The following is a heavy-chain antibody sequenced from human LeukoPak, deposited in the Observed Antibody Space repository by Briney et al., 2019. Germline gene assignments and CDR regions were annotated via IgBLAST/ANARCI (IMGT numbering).Heavy chain of an antibody. CDR3: ALAITGIWDY. V-gene: IGHV1-2*02. CDR1: GNTFTGNY. CDR2: INPKSGGT. D-gene: IGHD1-20*01. Sequence: ASVKVSCKASGNTFTGNYMHWVRQAPGQGLEWMGWINPKSGGTNYAQKFQGRVTMTRDTSISTSYMELSRLRSDDTAVYYCALAITGIWDYWGQGTLVTVSS. J-gene: IGHJ4*02.